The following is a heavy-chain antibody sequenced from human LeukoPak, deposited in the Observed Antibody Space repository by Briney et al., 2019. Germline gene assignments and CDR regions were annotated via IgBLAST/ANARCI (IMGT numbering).Heavy chain of an antibody. Sequence: GGSLRLSCAASGFTFSSYAMSWVRQAPGKGLEWVAAISGSGGSTYYADSVKGRFTISRDDAESSLYVQMNSLRDEDTAVYYCARFGYSGWNLEYWGQGTLVTVSS. V-gene: IGHV3-23*01. CDR3: ARFGYSGWNLEY. D-gene: IGHD5-12*01. CDR1: GFTFSSYA. J-gene: IGHJ4*02. CDR2: ISGSGGST.